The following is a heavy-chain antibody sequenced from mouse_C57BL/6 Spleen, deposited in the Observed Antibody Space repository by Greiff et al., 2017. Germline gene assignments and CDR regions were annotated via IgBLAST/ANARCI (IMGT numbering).Heavy chain of an antibody. D-gene: IGHD2-4*01. V-gene: IGHV14-3*01. Sequence: EVQLVESVAELVRPGASVKLSCTASGFNIKNTYMHWVKQRPEQGLEWIGRIDPANGNTKYAPKFQGKATITADTSSNTAYLQLSSLTSEDTAIYYCASIYYDYDEGYYYAMDYWGQGTSVTVSS. CDR1: GFNIKNTY. J-gene: IGHJ4*01. CDR3: ASIYYDYDEGYYYAMDY. CDR2: IDPANGNT.